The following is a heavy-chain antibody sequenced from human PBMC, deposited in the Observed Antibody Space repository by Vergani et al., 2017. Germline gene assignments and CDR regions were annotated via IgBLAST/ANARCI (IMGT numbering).Heavy chain of an antibody. J-gene: IGHJ4*02. CDR2: ISAYNGNT. CDR1: GYTFTTYG. D-gene: IGHD6-13*01. CDR3: AGGDTNSWYDYFDY. V-gene: IGHV1-18*01. Sequence: QVQLVQSGAGVKKPGASVKVSCQASGYTFTTYGISWVRQAPGQGLEWMGWISAYNGNTNYAQKLQGRVTMTTDTSTTTAYMELRSLISDDTAVYYCAGGDTNSWYDYFDYWGQGTLVTVSS.